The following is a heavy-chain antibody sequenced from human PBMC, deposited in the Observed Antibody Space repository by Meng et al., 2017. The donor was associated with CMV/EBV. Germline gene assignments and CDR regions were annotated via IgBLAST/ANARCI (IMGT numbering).Heavy chain of an antibody. J-gene: IGHJ6*02. CDR2: IYSGGSST. CDR1: GFTFSSYA. V-gene: IGHV3-23*03. Sequence: GGSLRLSCAASGFTFSSYAMSWVRQAPGKGLEWVSVIYSGGSSTYYADSVKGRFTISRDNSKNTLYLQMNSLRAEDTAVYYCARDYPLRSYVGYGMDVWGQGTTVTVSS. CDR3: ARDYPLRSYVGYGMDV. D-gene: IGHD3-3*01.